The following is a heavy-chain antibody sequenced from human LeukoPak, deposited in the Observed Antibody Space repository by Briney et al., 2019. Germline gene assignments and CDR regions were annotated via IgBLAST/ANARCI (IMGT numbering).Heavy chain of an antibody. D-gene: IGHD6-13*01. CDR3: ARDDGIAELKAFDI. CDR2: IIPILGIA. J-gene: IGHJ3*02. CDR1: GGTFSSYA. V-gene: IGHV1-69*04. Sequence: ASVKVSCKASGGTFSSYAISWVRQAPGQGLEWMGRIIPILGIANYAQKFQGRVTITADKSTSTAYMELSSLRSEDTAVYYCARDDGIAELKAFDIWGQGTMVTVSS.